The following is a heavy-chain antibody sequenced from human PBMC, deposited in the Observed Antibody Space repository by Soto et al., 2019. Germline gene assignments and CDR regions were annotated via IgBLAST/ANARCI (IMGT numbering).Heavy chain of an antibody. CDR2: ISAYNGNT. Sequence: QVQLVQSGAEVKKPGASVKVSCKASGYTFTSYGISWVRQAPGQGLEWMGWISAYNGNTNYAQKLQGRVTMTTDTSARTADMEMKSRISDETAVYFCATGTTLETWSYWGPGTLVTVSS. CDR1: GYTFTSYG. V-gene: IGHV1-18*01. CDR3: ATGTTLETWSY. D-gene: IGHD4-17*01. J-gene: IGHJ4*02.